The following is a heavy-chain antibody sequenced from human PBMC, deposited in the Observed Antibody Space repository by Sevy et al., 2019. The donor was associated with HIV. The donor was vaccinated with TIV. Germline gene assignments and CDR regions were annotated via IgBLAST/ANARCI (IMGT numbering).Heavy chain of an antibody. CDR2: ISAYNGNT. D-gene: IGHD6-13*01. CDR3: AAQQQLPPYYFDY. J-gene: IGHJ4*02. V-gene: IGHV1-18*01. Sequence: ASVKVSCKASGYNFTSYGISWVRQAPGQGREWMGWISAYNGNTNYAQKLQGRVTMTTDTSTSTAYMELRSLRSDDTAVYYCAAQQQLPPYYFDYWGQGSLVTVSS. CDR1: GYNFTSYG.